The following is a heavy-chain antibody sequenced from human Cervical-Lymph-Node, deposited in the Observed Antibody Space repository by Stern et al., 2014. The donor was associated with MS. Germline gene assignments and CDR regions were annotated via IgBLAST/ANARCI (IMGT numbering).Heavy chain of an antibody. J-gene: IGHJ5*02. CDR1: GFTFNNYA. CDR3: AKLGLQQNLITWFDR. CDR2: ISVSGSST. V-gene: IGHV3-23*04. Sequence: EVQLVESGGDLVQPGGSLRLSCAVSGFTFNNYAMTWVRQAPGKGLEWLSVISVSGSSTYYADSVKGRFTISRDNSKNTVYLQMHRLRAEDTAVYFCAKLGLQQNLITWFDRWGQGTLVTVSS. D-gene: IGHD6-13*01.